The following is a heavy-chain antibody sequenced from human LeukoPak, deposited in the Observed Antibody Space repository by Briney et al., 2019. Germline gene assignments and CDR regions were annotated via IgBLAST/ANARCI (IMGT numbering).Heavy chain of an antibody. D-gene: IGHD6-19*01. Sequence: GGSLRLSCAASGFTFSSYWMHWVRQAPGKGLEWVAVISYDGTDKYYADSVKGRFTISRDNSKNTLFLQMNSLRAEDTAMYYCAKGEGGDSGWYGDYWGQGTLVTVSS. V-gene: IGHV3-30*18. J-gene: IGHJ4*02. CDR1: GFTFSSYW. CDR3: AKGEGGDSGWYGDY. CDR2: ISYDGTDK.